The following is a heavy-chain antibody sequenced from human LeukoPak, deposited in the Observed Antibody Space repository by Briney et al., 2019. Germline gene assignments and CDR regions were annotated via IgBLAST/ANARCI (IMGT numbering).Heavy chain of an antibody. V-gene: IGHV3-53*01. J-gene: IGHJ2*01. CDR3: ARRSRVSGYSSSWLYWYFDL. CDR2: IYSDNT. Sequence: QTGGSLRLSCTVSGFTVSSNSMSWVRQAPGKGLEWVSFIYSDNTHYSDSVKGRFTISRDNSKNTLYLQMNSLRAEDTAVYYCARRSRVSGYSSSWLYWYFDLWGRGTLVTVSS. D-gene: IGHD6-13*01. CDR1: GFTVSSNS.